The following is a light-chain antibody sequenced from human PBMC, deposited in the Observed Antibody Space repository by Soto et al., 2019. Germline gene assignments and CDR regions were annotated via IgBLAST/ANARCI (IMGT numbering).Light chain of an antibody. CDR2: EVN. V-gene: IGLV2-8*01. Sequence: QSVLTQPPSASGSPGQSGTISCTGTNNDIGGYTYVSWYQQLPGKAPKLMIYEVNKRPSEIPDRFSGSKSGNTASLTVSGLQPEDEAEYFCSSYAGDYTVVFGGGTKLTVL. CDR3: SSYAGDYTVV. J-gene: IGLJ2*01. CDR1: NNDIGGYTY.